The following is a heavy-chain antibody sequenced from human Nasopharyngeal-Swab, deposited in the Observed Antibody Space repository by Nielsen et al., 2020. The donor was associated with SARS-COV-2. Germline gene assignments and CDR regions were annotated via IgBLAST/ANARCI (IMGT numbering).Heavy chain of an antibody. Sequence: WVRQAPGQGLEWMGGIIPIFGTANHAQKFQGRVTITADESTSTAYMELSSLRSEDTAVYYCARGYSSSWQGYYFDYWGQGTLVTVSS. CDR3: ARGYSSSWQGYYFDY. J-gene: IGHJ4*02. D-gene: IGHD6-13*01. V-gene: IGHV1-69*01. CDR2: IIPIFGTA.